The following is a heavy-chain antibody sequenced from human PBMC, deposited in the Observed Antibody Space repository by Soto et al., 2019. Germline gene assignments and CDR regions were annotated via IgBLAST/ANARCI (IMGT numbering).Heavy chain of an antibody. D-gene: IGHD3-22*01. Sequence: QVQLVESGGGVVQPGRSLRLSCAASRFTFSSYGMHWVRQAPGKGLEWVAVIWYDGSNKYYADSVKGRFTISRDNSKNTLYLQMNSLRAEDTAVYYCARSAITMIVVVLDYWGQGTLVTVSS. CDR2: IWYDGSNK. J-gene: IGHJ4*02. CDR3: ARSAITMIVVVLDY. CDR1: RFTFSSYG. V-gene: IGHV3-33*01.